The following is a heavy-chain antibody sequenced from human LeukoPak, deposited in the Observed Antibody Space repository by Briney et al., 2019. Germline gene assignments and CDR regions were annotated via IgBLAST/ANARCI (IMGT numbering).Heavy chain of an antibody. CDR3: ARDWGLGKYYFDY. V-gene: IGHV3-66*01. CDR1: GFTFSSYG. J-gene: IGHJ4*02. Sequence: GGSLRLSCAASGFTFSSYGMSWVRQAPGKGPEWVSVIYSGGTTYYADSVKGRFTISRDNSKNTLYLQMNSLRAEDTAVYYCARDWGLGKYYFDYWGQGTLVTVSS. CDR2: IYSGGTT. D-gene: IGHD3-16*01.